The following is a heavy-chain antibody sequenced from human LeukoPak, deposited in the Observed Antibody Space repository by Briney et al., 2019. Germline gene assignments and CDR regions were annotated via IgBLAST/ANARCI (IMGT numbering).Heavy chain of an antibody. CDR1: GGSISSYY. D-gene: IGHD2-15*01. Sequence: SETLSLTCTVSGGSISSYYWSWIRQPPGKGLEWIGCIYYSGYTNYKSSLKSRVTISVDTSKNQFSLNLGSVTAAGTAVYYCARVSFFRWAATRPSYYYYMDVWGKGTTVTISS. J-gene: IGHJ6*03. CDR2: IYYSGYT. V-gene: IGHV4-59*12. CDR3: ARVSFFRWAATRPSYYYYMDV.